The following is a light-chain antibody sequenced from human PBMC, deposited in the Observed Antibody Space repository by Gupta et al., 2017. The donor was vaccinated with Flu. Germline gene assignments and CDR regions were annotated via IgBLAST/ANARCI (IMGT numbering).Light chain of an antibody. V-gene: IGLV1-36*01. CDR3: AAWDGGLNGVA. CDR2: FDD. J-gene: IGLJ3*02. Sequence: SVLTQPPSVSGAPRQRVTISCSGSSSNIGKYAVNWYHQIPGQAPKLLIYFDDLLPSGVSARFSGSKSATSASLAIDGLQAEDEGDYYCAAWDGGLNGVAFGGGTKVTVL. CDR1: SSNIGKYA.